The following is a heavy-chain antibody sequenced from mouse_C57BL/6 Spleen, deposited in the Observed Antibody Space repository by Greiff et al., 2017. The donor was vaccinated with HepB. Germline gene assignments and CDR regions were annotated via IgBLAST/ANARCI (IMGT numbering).Heavy chain of an antibody. CDR3: AREYRFTTVAGYAMDY. Sequence: VKVEESGPGLVAPSQSLSITCTVSGFSLTSYGVDWVRQSPGKGLEWLGVIWGVGSTNYNSALKSRLSISKDNSKSQVFLKMNSLQTDDTAMYYCAREYRFTTVAGYAMDYWGQGTSVTVSS. CDR2: IWGVGST. D-gene: IGHD1-1*01. V-gene: IGHV2-6*01. CDR1: GFSLTSYG. J-gene: IGHJ4*01.